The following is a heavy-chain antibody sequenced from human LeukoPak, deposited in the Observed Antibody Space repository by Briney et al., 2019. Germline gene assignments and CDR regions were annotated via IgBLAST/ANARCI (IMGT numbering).Heavy chain of an antibody. D-gene: IGHD3-10*01. V-gene: IGHV1-46*01. CDR2: INPSGGST. CDR3: ARGHNILLWFGALDY. Sequence: GASVKVSCRASGYTFTSYYMHWVRQAPGQGLEWMGIINPSGGSTSYAQKFQGRVTMTRDTSTSTVYMELSSLRSEDTAVYYCARGHNILLWFGALDYWGQGTLVTVSS. J-gene: IGHJ4*02. CDR1: GYTFTSYY.